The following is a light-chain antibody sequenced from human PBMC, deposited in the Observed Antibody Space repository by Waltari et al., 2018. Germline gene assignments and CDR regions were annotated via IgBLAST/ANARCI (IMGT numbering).Light chain of an antibody. CDR2: VNSDGSH. CDR1: SGHSSNV. J-gene: IGLJ3*02. Sequence: QLVLTQSPSASASLGASVKLTCTLSSGHSSNVIAWLQQQPEKGPRYLMKVNSDGSHSKGEGIPDRFSGSTSGAERYLTISSVQPEDEADYYCQTGGHGTWVFGGGTKLTVL. CDR3: QTGGHGTWV. V-gene: IGLV4-69*01.